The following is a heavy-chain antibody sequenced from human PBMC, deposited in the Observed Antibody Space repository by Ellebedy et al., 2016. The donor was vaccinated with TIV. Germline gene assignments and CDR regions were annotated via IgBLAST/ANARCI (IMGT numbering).Heavy chain of an antibody. CDR2: IYHSGST. V-gene: IGHV4-4*02. J-gene: IGHJ4*02. D-gene: IGHD1-26*01. Sequence: MPGGSLRLSCAVSGGSISSSNWWSWVRQPPGKGLEWIGEIYHSGSTNYNPSLKSRVTISVDKSKNQFSLKLSSVTAADTAVYYCARLGYSGSYPRPPTNIDYWGQGTLVTVSS. CDR3: ARLGYSGSYPRPPTNIDY. CDR1: GGSISSSNW.